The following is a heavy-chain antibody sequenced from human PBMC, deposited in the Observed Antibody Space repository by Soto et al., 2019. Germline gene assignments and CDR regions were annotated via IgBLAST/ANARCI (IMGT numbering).Heavy chain of an antibody. CDR3: AKDGDGYNPRNYFDY. J-gene: IGHJ4*02. D-gene: IGHD5-12*01. CDR2: ISGSGGST. CDR1: GFTFSSYA. Sequence: HPGGSLRLSCAASGFTFSSYAMSWVRQAPGKGLEWVSAISGSGGSTYYADSVKGRFTISRDNSKNALYLQMNSLRAEDTAVYYCAKDGDGYNPRNYFDYWGQGTLVTVSS. V-gene: IGHV3-23*01.